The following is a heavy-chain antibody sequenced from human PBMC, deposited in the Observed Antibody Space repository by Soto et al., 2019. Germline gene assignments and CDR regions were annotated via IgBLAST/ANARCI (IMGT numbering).Heavy chain of an antibody. D-gene: IGHD3-3*01. J-gene: IGHJ4*02. V-gene: IGHV3-13*04. CDR2: IGPTGDT. CDR3: ARRWRDGFDY. CDR1: GFTFSTYD. Sequence: GGSLSLSCAASGFTFSTYDMAWVRQGIGKGLEWVSVIGPTGDTYYPDSVKGRFTISRENAKDSLYLQMNSLTAGDTAVYYCARRWRDGFDYWGQGTLVTVSS.